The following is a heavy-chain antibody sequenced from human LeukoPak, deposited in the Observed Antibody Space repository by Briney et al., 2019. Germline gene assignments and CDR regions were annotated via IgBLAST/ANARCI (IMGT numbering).Heavy chain of an antibody. CDR2: IWYDGNNK. J-gene: IGHJ4*02. D-gene: IGHD3-22*01. Sequence: GGSLRLSCAASGFTFSSYGMHWLRQAPGKGLEWVAAIWYDGNNKYYADSAKGRFAISRDNSKNTRYLLMNSLRAEDTAVYYCARDGEDDSSGHYKPFDYWGQGTLVTVSS. CDR3: ARDGEDDSSGHYKPFDY. V-gene: IGHV3-33*01. CDR1: GFTFSSYG.